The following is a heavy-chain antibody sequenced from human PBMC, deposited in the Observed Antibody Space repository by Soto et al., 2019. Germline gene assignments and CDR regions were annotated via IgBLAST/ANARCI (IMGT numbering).Heavy chain of an antibody. J-gene: IGHJ5*02. CDR2: IIPIFGTA. CDR3: ARGLVVTAAVGPNGFDP. V-gene: IGHV1-69*01. D-gene: IGHD2-21*02. CDR1: GGTFSSYA. Sequence: QVQLVQSGAEVKKPGSSVKVSCKASGGTFSSYAISWVRQAPGQGLEWMGGIIPIFGTANYAQKFQGRVTITADESTSTASMELGSLRSEDTAVYYCARGLVVTAAVGPNGFDPWGQGTLVTVSS.